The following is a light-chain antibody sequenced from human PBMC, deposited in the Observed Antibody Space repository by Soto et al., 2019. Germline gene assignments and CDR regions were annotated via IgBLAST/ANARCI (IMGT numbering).Light chain of an antibody. J-gene: IGLJ1*01. CDR1: SSDVGSYNL. CDR3: CSYASSGTPYV. CDR2: VVS. V-gene: IGLV2-23*02. Sequence: QPVLTQPASVSGSPGQSITISCTGTSSDVGSYNLVSWYQHHPGKAPKLMIYVVSKRPSGVSNRFSGSKSGNTASLTISGLQAEDEADYYCCSYASSGTPYVFGTGTKLTVL.